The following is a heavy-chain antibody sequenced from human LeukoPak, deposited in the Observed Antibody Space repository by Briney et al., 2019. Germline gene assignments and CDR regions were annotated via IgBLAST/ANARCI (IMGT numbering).Heavy chain of an antibody. D-gene: IGHD6-19*01. CDR3: ARGGNSGWRTPNDDY. CDR2: ISAYNGNT. Sequence: ASVKVSCKASGYTFTSYGISWVRQAPGQGLEWMGWISAYNGNTNYAQKLQGRVTMTTDTSTSTAYMELRSLRSDGTAVYYCARGGNSGWRTPNDDYWGQGTLVTVSS. J-gene: IGHJ4*02. V-gene: IGHV1-18*01. CDR1: GYTFTSYG.